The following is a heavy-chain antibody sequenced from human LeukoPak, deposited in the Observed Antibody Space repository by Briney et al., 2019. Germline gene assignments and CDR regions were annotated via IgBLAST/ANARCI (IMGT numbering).Heavy chain of an antibody. D-gene: IGHD3-3*01. CDR3: AGGGDLLRSIDY. J-gene: IGHJ4*02. V-gene: IGHV1-46*01. CDR2: INPSGGNT. CDR1: GYTFSNYY. Sequence: ASVKVSCKASGYTFSNYYIHWVRQAPGQGLEWVGMINPSGGNTDYAQNFQGRVTMTRDTSTSTVYMELSSLRSEDTAVFYCAGGGDLLRSIDYWGQGTLVTVSS.